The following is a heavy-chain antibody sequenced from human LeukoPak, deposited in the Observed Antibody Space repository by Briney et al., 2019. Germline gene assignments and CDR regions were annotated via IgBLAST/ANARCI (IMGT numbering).Heavy chain of an antibody. D-gene: IGHD3-22*01. J-gene: IGHJ4*02. CDR1: GFTFSSYG. Sequence: GGSLRLSCAASGFTFSSYGMHWVRQAPGKGLEWVAVISYDGSNKYYADSVKGRFTISRDNSKNTLYLQMNSLRAEDTAVYYCAKDRATMIVVVRTTPRGQLDYWGQGTLVTVSS. CDR2: ISYDGSNK. V-gene: IGHV3-30*18. CDR3: AKDRATMIVVVRTTPRGQLDY.